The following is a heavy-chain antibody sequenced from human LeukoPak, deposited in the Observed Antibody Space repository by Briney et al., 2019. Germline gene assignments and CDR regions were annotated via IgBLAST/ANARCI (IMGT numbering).Heavy chain of an antibody. CDR3: AREWGSSGFDY. J-gene: IGHJ4*02. CDR1: GFTFSSYA. CDR2: ISGSGGST. D-gene: IGHD3-22*01. Sequence: PGGSLRLSCAASGFTFSSYAMSWVRQAPGKGLEWVSAISGSGGSTYYADSVKGRFTISRDNAKNSPYLQMNSLRAEDTAVYYCAREWGSSGFDYWGQGTLVTVSS. V-gene: IGHV3-23*01.